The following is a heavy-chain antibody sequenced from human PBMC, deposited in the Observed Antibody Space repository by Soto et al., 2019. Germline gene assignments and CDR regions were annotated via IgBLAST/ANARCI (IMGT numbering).Heavy chain of an antibody. CDR3: AKVVAQATQPRYYFYGMDV. J-gene: IGHJ6*02. V-gene: IGHV3-9*01. CDR2: ISWDGGRI. D-gene: IGHD2-15*01. CDR1: GFNFAEYA. Sequence: GGSLRLSCAASGFNFAEYAMHWVRQIPGKGLEWVSGISWDGGRIGYADSVKGRFTISRDNAKKSLFLQMNSLRPEDTALYYCAKVVAQATQPRYYFYGMDVWGQGTTVTVSS.